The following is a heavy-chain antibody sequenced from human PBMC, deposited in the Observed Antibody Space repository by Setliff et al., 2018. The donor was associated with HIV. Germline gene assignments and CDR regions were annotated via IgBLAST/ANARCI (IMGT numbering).Heavy chain of an antibody. V-gene: IGHV5-51*01. J-gene: IGHJ3*01. CDR2: MYPGTSTT. CDR1: GYSFSTYW. CDR3: ASLSGYSGDAFDV. Sequence: GESLKSSCQGSGYSFSTYWIGWVRQMPGKGLGWMGIMYPGTSTTKYSPSFQGQVTISADKSISTTYLQGSSLKASDTAMYYCASLSGYSGDAFDVWGQGTMVTVSS. D-gene: IGHD3-22*01.